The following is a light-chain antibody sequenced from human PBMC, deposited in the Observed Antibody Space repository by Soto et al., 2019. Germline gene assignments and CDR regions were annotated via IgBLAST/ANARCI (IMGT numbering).Light chain of an antibody. CDR3: QQYGSSPRT. Sequence: EIVMTQSPVTLSVSPGERATLSCRASQSVSTNLAWYQQKPGQAPRVLIYGASTRATNIPARFSGSGSGTDFTLTISRLEPEDFAVYYCQQYGSSPRTFGQGTRLEI. V-gene: IGKV3-20*01. CDR2: GAS. CDR1: QSVSTN. J-gene: IGKJ5*01.